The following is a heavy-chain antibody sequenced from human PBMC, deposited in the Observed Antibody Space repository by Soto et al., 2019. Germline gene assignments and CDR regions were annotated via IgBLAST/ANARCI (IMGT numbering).Heavy chain of an antibody. CDR3: ARGAPMGDYYLDY. CDR1: GFTFRSYA. J-gene: IGHJ4*02. CDR2: ISYDGSNK. V-gene: IGHV3-30-3*01. Sequence: PGGSLRLSCAASGFTFRSYAMTWVRQAPGKGLEWVAVISYDGSNKYYADFVKGRFTISRDNSKNTLYLQMNSLRAEDTAAYYCARGAPMGDYYLDYWGQGTLVTVSS.